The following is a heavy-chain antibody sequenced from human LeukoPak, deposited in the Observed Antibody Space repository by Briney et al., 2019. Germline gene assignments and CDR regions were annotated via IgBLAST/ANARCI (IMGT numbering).Heavy chain of an antibody. CDR3: ASGWGPMVVSY. Sequence: GGSLRLSCAASGFTFSNYWMSWVRQSPGKGLEWVAKIKQDESEVYYVDSVKGRFTISRDNAKNSLYLQMNSLRAEDTAVYYCASGWGPMVVSYWGQGTLVTVSS. J-gene: IGHJ4*02. CDR1: GFTFSNYW. V-gene: IGHV3-7*01. D-gene: IGHD2-8*02. CDR2: IKQDESEV.